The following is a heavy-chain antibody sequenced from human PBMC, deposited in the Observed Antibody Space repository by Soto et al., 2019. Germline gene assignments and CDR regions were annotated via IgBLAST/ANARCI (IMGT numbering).Heavy chain of an antibody. CDR1: GFTFSSYG. D-gene: IGHD2-21*02. V-gene: IGHV3-33*01. CDR3: ARAQTVTDPSPFAY. Sequence: QVQLVESGGGVVQPGRSLRLSCAASGFTFSSYGMHWVRQAPGKGLEWVAVIWYDGSNKYYADSVKGRFTISRDNSKNTLYLQMNSLRAEDTAVYYCARAQTVTDPSPFAYWGQGTLVTVSS. CDR2: IWYDGSNK. J-gene: IGHJ4*02.